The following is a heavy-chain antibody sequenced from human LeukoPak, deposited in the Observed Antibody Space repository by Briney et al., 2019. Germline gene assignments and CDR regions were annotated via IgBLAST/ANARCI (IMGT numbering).Heavy chain of an antibody. D-gene: IGHD3-9*01. J-gene: IGHJ4*02. V-gene: IGHV1-18*01. CDR3: ARDRRWNQDILTEYIFDI. CDR2: MTDYNGNT. CDR1: GYTFGRHG. Sequence: ASVKVSCKASGYTFGRHGITWVRQAPGQGLEWMGSMTDYNGNTNFAQNFLGRVTMTTDTSTNTAYMEVRSLRSEDTAVYYCARDRRWNQDILTEYIFDIWGQGTLVTVSS.